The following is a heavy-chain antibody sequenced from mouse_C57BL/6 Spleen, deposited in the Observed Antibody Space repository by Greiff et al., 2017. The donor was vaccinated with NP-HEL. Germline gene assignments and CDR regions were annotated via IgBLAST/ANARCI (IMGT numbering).Heavy chain of an antibody. Sequence: VQLQQSGAELVMPGASVKLSCKASGYTFTSYWMHWVKQRPGQGLEWIGEIDPSDSYTNYNQKFKGKSTLTVDKSSSTAYMQLSSLTSEDSAVYYCARSSDLLRAMDYWGQGTSVTVSS. CDR1: GYTFTSYW. CDR2: IDPSDSYT. V-gene: IGHV1-69*01. J-gene: IGHJ4*01. D-gene: IGHD2-1*01. CDR3: ARSSDLLRAMDY.